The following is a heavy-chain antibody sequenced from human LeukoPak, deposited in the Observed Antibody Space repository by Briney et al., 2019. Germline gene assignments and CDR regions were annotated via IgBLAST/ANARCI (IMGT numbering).Heavy chain of an antibody. Sequence: PGGSLRLSCAASGFTFSSYEMNWVRQAPGKGLEWVSYISSSGSTIYYADSVKGRFTISRDNAKNSLYLQMNSLRAEDTAVYYGARDKASAHYDSSGYAGYWGQGTLVTVSS. CDR1: GFTFSSYE. CDR3: ARDKASAHYDSSGYAGY. J-gene: IGHJ4*02. V-gene: IGHV3-48*03. D-gene: IGHD3-22*01. CDR2: ISSSGSTI.